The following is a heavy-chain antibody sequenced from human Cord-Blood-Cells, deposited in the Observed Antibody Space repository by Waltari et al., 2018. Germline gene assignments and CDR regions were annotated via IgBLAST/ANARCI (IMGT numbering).Heavy chain of an antibody. D-gene: IGHD3-16*01. Sequence: EVQLVESGGGLVQPVGPRRLSCAACRFTFSDHYMAWVRKAPGKGLEWVGRTRNKANSYTTEYAASVKGRFTISRDDSKDSLYLQMNSLKTENTAVYYCAMRGDYVRGRNYYYGMDVWGQGTTVTVSS. CDR1: RFTFSDHY. CDR3: AMRGDYVRGRNYYYGMDV. CDR2: TRNKANSYTT. V-gene: IGHV3-72*01. J-gene: IGHJ6*02.